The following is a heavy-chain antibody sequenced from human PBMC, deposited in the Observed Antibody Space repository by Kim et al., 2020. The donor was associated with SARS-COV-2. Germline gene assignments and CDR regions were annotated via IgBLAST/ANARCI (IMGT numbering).Heavy chain of an antibody. CDR3: ARHRAAMVRGVIDWFDP. Sequence: LNSRVTISGDTSKNQFSLKLSSVTAADTAVYYCARHRAAMVRGVIDWFDPWGQGTLVTVSS. D-gene: IGHD3-10*01. J-gene: IGHJ5*02. V-gene: IGHV4-39*01.